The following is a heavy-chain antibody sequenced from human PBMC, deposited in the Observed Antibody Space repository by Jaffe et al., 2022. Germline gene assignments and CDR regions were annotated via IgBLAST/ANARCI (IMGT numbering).Heavy chain of an antibody. Sequence: QVQLQESGPGLVKPSQTLSLTCTVSGGSISSGSYYWSWIRQPAGKGLEWIGRIYTSGSTNYNPSLKSRVTISVDTSKNQFSLKLSSVTAADTAVYYCAREGTSRLNFDYWGQGTLVTVSS. CDR3: AREGTSRLNFDY. D-gene: IGHD2-2*01. CDR2: IYTSGST. J-gene: IGHJ4*02. CDR1: GGSISSGSYY. V-gene: IGHV4-61*02.